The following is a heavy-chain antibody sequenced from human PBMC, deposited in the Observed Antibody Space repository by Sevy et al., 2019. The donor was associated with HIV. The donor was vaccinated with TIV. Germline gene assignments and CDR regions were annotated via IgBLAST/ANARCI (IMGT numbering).Heavy chain of an antibody. D-gene: IGHD2-15*01. J-gene: IGHJ4*02. V-gene: IGHV3-33*01. CDR1: GFTFSSYG. CDR2: IWYDGSNK. CDR3: ARDFVVVVAATAPLGY. Sequence: GGSLRLSCAASGFTFSSYGMHWVRQAPGKGLEWVAVIWYDGSNKYYADSVKGRFTISRDNSKNTLYLQMNSLRAEDTAVYYCARDFVVVVAATAPLGYWGQGTLVTVSS.